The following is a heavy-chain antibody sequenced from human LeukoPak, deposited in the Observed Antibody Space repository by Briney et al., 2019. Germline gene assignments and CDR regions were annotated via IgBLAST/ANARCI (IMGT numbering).Heavy chain of an antibody. V-gene: IGHV3-23*01. CDR2: ISGNGYNT. CDR1: GFTLGSYA. D-gene: IGHD3-10*01. J-gene: IGHJ4*02. Sequence: GESLRLSCAGSGFTLGSYATSWVRQAPGKGLEWVSAISGNGYNTYYADSVKGRFTISSESSGNTLYLQMHNLRAEDTAVYYCAKGVRLWFAFYFDYWGQGTLVTASS. CDR3: AKGVRLWFAFYFDY.